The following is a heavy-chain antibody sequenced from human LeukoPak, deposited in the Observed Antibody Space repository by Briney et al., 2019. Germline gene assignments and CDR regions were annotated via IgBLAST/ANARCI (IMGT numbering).Heavy chain of an antibody. CDR3: AKISGFGELFGAFDI. CDR2: ISHDGSNK. D-gene: IGHD3-10*01. Sequence: GGSLRLSCVVSGFTFSSYGMHWVRQAPGKGLEWVAVISHDGSNKYYAEPVRGRFTISRDNSKNTLYLQMNSLRAEDTAVYYCAKISGFGELFGAFDIWGQGTVVTVSS. V-gene: IGHV3-30*18. J-gene: IGHJ3*02. CDR1: GFTFSSYG.